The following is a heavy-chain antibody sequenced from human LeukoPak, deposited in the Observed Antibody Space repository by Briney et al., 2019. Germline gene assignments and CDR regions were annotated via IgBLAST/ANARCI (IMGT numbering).Heavy chain of an antibody. D-gene: IGHD4-23*01. CDR3: ARHDYGGNSGDY. CDR1: RFTFSNAW. Sequence: GGSLRLSCAASRFTFSNAWMSWVRQAPGKGLEWISYIGTTVTTIYYADSVKGRFTISRDNAKNLLYLQMNSLRDEDTAVYYCARHDYGGNSGDYWGQGTLVTVSS. V-gene: IGHV3-48*02. CDR2: IGTTVTTI. J-gene: IGHJ4*02.